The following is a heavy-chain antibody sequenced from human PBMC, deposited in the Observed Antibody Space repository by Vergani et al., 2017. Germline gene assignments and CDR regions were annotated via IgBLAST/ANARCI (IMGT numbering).Heavy chain of an antibody. D-gene: IGHD6-13*01. J-gene: IGHJ6*02. V-gene: IGHV3-7*03. Sequence: EVQLVESGGGLVQPGGSLRLSCAASGFTFSSYWMSWVRQAPGKGLEWVANIKQDGSEKYYVDSVKGRFTISRDNAKNSLYLQMNSLRAEDTAVCYCARLYSSSWFDYYYYGMDVWGQGTTVTVSS. CDR3: ARLYSSSWFDYYYYGMDV. CDR1: GFTFSSYW. CDR2: IKQDGSEK.